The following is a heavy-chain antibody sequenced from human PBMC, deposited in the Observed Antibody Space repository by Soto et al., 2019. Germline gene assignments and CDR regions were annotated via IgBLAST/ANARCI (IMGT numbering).Heavy chain of an antibody. CDR1: GGSISSYY. D-gene: IGHD2-2*01. J-gene: IGHJ6*02. V-gene: IGHV4-4*07. CDR2: IYTSGST. CDR3: ARGGWVVVPPYYYYGMDV. Sequence: QVQLQESGPGLVKPSESLSLTCTVSGGSISSYYWSWIRQPAGKGLEWIGRIYTSGSTNYNPSLKRRVTMSVDTSKNQFSLKLSSVTAADTAVYYCARGGWVVVPPYYYYGMDVWGQGTTVTVSS.